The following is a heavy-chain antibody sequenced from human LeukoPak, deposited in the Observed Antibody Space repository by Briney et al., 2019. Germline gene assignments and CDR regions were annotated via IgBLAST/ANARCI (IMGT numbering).Heavy chain of an antibody. CDR2: INWNGGGT. Sequence: GGSLRLSCAASGFTFDDYGMSWVRQAPGTGLEWVSGINWNGGGTGYVDSVKGRFTISRDNTKNSLYLQMNSLRDEDTAVFYCARQRQGSFDYWGQGTLVTVSS. V-gene: IGHV3-20*04. J-gene: IGHJ4*02. CDR1: GFTFDDYG. CDR3: ARQRQGSFDY. D-gene: IGHD2-15*01.